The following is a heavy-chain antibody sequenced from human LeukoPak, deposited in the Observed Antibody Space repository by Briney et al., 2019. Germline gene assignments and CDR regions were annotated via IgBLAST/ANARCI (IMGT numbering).Heavy chain of an antibody. Sequence: QAGGSLRLSCAASGFTFSNYAIHWVRQAPGKGLEWVAVISYDGSSKYYADSVKGRFTISRDNSKNTLYLQMNSLRAEDTAVYYCAKISPSIAVAGSDYWGQGTLVTVSS. CDR3: AKISPSIAVAGSDY. J-gene: IGHJ4*02. CDR1: GFTFSNYA. V-gene: IGHV3-30-3*02. D-gene: IGHD6-19*01. CDR2: ISYDGSSK.